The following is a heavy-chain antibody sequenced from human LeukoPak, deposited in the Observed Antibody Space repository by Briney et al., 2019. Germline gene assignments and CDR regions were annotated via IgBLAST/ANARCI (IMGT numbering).Heavy chain of an antibody. CDR2: INHSGST. CDR3: ARGYYGSGRSALNY. J-gene: IGHJ4*02. D-gene: IGHD3-10*01. CDR1: GGSFSGYY. Sequence: SETLSLTCAVYGGSFSGYYWSWIRQPPGKGLEWNGEINHSGSTNYNPSLKSRVTISVDTSKNQFSLKLSSVTAADTAVYYCARGYYGSGRSALNYWGQGTLVTVSS. V-gene: IGHV4-34*01.